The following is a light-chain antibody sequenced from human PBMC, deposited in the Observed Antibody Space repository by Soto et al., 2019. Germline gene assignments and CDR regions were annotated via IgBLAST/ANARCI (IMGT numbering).Light chain of an antibody. J-gene: IGKJ4*01. Sequence: EIVMTQSPATLSVSPGERSTLSFRASQSVSSNLAWYQQKPGQAPRLLIYGASTRATGIPARFSGSGSGTEFTLTISSLQSEDFAVYYCQPYNNWPLTFGGGTKVDIK. V-gene: IGKV3-15*01. CDR2: GAS. CDR3: QPYNNWPLT. CDR1: QSVSSN.